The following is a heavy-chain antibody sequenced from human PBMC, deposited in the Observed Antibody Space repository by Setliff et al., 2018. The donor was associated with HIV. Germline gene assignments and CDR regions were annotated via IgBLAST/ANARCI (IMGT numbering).Heavy chain of an antibody. V-gene: IGHV3-30*02. CDR2: ILHDGSDK. CDR3: TKNLYNSRWSPLDY. Sequence: GGSLRLSCVASGFTFSSYGMHWVRQAPGKGLEWVAFILHDGSDKDCSDSVKGRFTISRDNSKNTLYLQMNSLRTEDTAVYYCTKNLYNSRWSPLDYWGQGALVTVSS. D-gene: IGHD3-22*01. CDR1: GFTFSSYG. J-gene: IGHJ4*02.